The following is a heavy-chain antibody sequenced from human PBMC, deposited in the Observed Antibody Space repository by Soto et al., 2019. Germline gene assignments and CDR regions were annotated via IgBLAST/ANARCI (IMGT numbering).Heavy chain of an antibody. J-gene: IGHJ6*01. Sequence: SVKVSCKASGATFSSYAISRVLQPPGQGLEWMGGIIPIFGTANYAQKFQGRDTITADESTSTAYMELSSLRSEDTAVDYCARGKAAFAILAGCLDHYGMDVWGQGTTVIVSS. CDR3: ARGKAAFAILAGCLDHYGMDV. D-gene: IGHD3-9*01. CDR2: IIPIFGTA. V-gene: IGHV1-69*13. CDR1: GATFSSYA.